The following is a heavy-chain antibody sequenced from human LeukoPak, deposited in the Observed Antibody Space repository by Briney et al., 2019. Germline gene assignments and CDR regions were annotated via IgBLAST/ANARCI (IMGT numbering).Heavy chain of an antibody. J-gene: IGHJ4*02. V-gene: IGHV3-23*01. Sequence: PGGSLRLSCAASGFSFNSYAMTWVRQAPGKGLECVSAISDSGADTYFADSVKGRFTISRDNYKNTLYLQMSSLRAEDTAIYHCAKPPRSSIWSGTTSFDYWGQGTLVTVSS. CDR3: AKPPRSSIWSGTTSFDY. D-gene: IGHD6-13*01. CDR2: ISDSGADT. CDR1: GFSFNSYA.